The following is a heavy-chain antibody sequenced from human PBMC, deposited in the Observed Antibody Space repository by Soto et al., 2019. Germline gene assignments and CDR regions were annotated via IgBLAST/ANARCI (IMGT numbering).Heavy chain of an antibody. CDR2: ISKDGSVK. J-gene: IGHJ1*01. Sequence: QVQLVELGGRVVQPGGSLRLSCAASGFMFSRYAIHWVRQAPGKGLEWVAVISKDGSVKYYADSVRGRFSISRDKSKNTVYLEMNGMRDDDTAVFYCARSRSGAVPDSFGYWGQGTLVTVSS. D-gene: IGHD3-3*01. CDR1: GFMFSRYA. CDR3: ARSRSGAVPDSFGY. V-gene: IGHV3-30-3*01.